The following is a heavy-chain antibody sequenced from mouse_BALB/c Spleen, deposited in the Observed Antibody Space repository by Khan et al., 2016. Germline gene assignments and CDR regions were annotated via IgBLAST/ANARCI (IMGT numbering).Heavy chain of an antibody. CDR3: AGRGPIFYGGSSYGY. D-gene: IGHD1-1*01. Sequence: EVQLQESGAELVKPGASVKLSCTSSAFNIKDTYMHWVKQRPEQGLEWIGRIDPTNGNTKYDPKFQGKATITPDTSSNTAYLQLSSLTSEDTAVYYCAGRGPIFYGGSSYGYWGQGTTLTVSS. CDR1: AFNIKDTY. J-gene: IGHJ2*01. V-gene: IGHV14-3*02. CDR2: IDPTNGNT.